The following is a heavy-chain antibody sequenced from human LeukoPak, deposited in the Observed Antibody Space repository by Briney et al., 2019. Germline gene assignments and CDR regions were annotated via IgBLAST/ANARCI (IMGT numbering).Heavy chain of an antibody. D-gene: IGHD4-17*01. CDR3: ARDGGDYAYYYYGMDV. CDR1: GFTFSTYW. V-gene: IGHV3-74*01. Sequence: GGSLRLSCAASGFTFSTYWIHWVRQAPGKGLMWVSVISGDGSNTRYADSVKGRFTISRDNAKNTLYLQMNSLRAEDTAVYYCARDGGDYAYYYYGMDVWGQGTTVTVSS. CDR2: ISGDGSNT. J-gene: IGHJ6*02.